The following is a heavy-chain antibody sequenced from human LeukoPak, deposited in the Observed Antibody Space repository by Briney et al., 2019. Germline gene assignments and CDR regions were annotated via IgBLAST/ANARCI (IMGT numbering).Heavy chain of an antibody. J-gene: IGHJ4*02. D-gene: IGHD3-22*01. CDR2: ISGSGDTT. CDR1: RFTFSNYA. Sequence: GGSLRLSCAASRFTFSNYAMSWVRQAPGKGLEWVSAISGSGDTTYYADSVKGRFTISRDNAKNSLYQQMNSLRAEDTAVYYCARAGDYYDSSGYQYYFDYWGQGTLVTVSS. CDR3: ARAGDYYDSSGYQYYFDY. V-gene: IGHV3-23*01.